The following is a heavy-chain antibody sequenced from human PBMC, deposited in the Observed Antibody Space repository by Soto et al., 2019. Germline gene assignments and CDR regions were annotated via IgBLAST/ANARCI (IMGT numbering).Heavy chain of an antibody. J-gene: IGHJ2*01. D-gene: IGHD2-21*02. CDR1: GGSISSYY. V-gene: IGHV4-59*01. CDR2: IYYSGST. Sequence: QVQLQESGPGLVKPSETLSLTCTVSGGSISSYYWSWIRQPPGKGLAWIGYIYYSGSTNYNPSLKSRFTISVAPSKNQFSLKLSSVTAADTAVYYCARDRPYCGGDCQTFHWYFDLWGRGTLVTVSS. CDR3: ARDRPYCGGDCQTFHWYFDL.